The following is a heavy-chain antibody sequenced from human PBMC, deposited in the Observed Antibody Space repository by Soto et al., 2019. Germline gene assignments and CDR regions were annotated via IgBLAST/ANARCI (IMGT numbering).Heavy chain of an antibody. D-gene: IGHD3-9*01. CDR3: ARSYYDILTGYLPHFDY. J-gene: IGHJ4*02. CDR1: GDSVSSNSAA. Sequence: QSQTLSLTCAISGDSVSSNSAAWNWIRQSPSRGLEWLGRTYYRSKWYNDYAVSVKSRITINPDTSKNQFSLQLNSVTPEDTAVYYCARSYYDILTGYLPHFDYWGQGTLVTVSS. CDR2: TYYRSKWYN. V-gene: IGHV6-1*01.